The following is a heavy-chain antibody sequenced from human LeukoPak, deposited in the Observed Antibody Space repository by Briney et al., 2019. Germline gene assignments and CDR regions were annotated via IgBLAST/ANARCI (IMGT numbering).Heavy chain of an antibody. V-gene: IGHV1-18*01. CDR1: GYTFNSYG. J-gene: IGHJ3*02. CDR2: ISAYNGNT. Sequence: ASVKVSCKASGYTFNSYGISWVRQAPGQGLEWMGWISAYNGNTNYAQKLQGRVTMTTDTSTSTAYMELRSLRSDDTAVYYCARARTYYDILTGYPGDAFDIWGQGTMVTVSS. CDR3: ARARTYYDILTGYPGDAFDI. D-gene: IGHD3-9*01.